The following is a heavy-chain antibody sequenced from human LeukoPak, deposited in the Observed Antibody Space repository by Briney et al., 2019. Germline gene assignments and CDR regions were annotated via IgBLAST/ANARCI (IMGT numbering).Heavy chain of an antibody. D-gene: IGHD1-26*01. J-gene: IGHJ4*02. CDR2: IKPDGSEK. V-gene: IGHV3-7*01. CDR3: AKGGHLDD. Sequence: GGSLRLSCAASGFTFSSYAMHWVRQAPGKGLEWVANIKPDGSEKNYVDSIKGRFTISRDNAKNSLYLQMNSLRAEDTAVYYCAKGGHLDDWGQGALVTVSS. CDR1: GFTFSSYA.